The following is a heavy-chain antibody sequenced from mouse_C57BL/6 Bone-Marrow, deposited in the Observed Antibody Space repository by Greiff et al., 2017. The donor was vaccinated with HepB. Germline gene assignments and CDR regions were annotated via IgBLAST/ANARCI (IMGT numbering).Heavy chain of an antibody. J-gene: IGHJ2*01. CDR2: ISYDGSN. V-gene: IGHV3-6*01. CDR1: GYSITSGYY. CDR3: ARETAV. Sequence: EVQLVESGPGLVKPSQSLSLTCSVTGYSITSGYYWNWIRQFPGNKLEWMGYISYDGSNNYNPSLKNRIPITRDTSKNQFFLKLNSVATEDTATYYCARETAVWGQGTTLTVSS. D-gene: IGHD3-2*01.